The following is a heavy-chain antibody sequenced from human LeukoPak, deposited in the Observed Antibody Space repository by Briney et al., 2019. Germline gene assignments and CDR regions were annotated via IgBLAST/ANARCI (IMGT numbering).Heavy chain of an antibody. CDR2: IYYSGST. D-gene: IGHD6-6*01. CDR1: GGSISSSSYY. Sequence: PSETLSLTCTVSGGSISSSSYYWGWIRQPPGKGLEWIGIIYYSGSTYYNPSLKSRVTISVDTSKNQFSLKLSSVTAADTAVYYCARRVSSSSFDYWGQGTLVTVSP. CDR3: ARRVSSSSFDY. V-gene: IGHV4-39*01. J-gene: IGHJ4*02.